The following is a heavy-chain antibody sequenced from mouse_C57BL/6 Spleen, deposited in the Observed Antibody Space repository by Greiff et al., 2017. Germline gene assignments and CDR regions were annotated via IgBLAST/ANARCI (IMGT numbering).Heavy chain of an antibody. J-gene: IGHJ2*01. CDR2: ISSGGSYT. D-gene: IGHD2-13*01. CDR3: ARRDLYYFDY. V-gene: IGHV5-6*01. Sequence: EVQLVESGGDLVKPGGSLKLSCAASGFTFSSYGMSWVRQTPDRRLEWVATISSGGSYTYYPDSVKGRFTISRDNAKNTLYLQMSSLKSEDAARYYCARRDLYYFDYWGQGTTLTVSS. CDR1: GFTFSSYG.